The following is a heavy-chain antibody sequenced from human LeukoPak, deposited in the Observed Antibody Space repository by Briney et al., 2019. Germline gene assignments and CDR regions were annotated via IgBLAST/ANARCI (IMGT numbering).Heavy chain of an antibody. V-gene: IGHV3-13*01. J-gene: IGHJ4*02. CDR3: ARVAKERVGGVYYFDY. CDR1: GITFSDYD. D-gene: IGHD1-1*01. Sequence: PGGSLRLSCAASGITFSDYDMHWVRQATGKGLEWVSAIGTAGDTYYTGSVKGRFTISRENAKNSLYLQMSSLRAGDTAVYYCARVAKERVGGVYYFDYWGQGTLVSVSS. CDR2: IGTAGDT.